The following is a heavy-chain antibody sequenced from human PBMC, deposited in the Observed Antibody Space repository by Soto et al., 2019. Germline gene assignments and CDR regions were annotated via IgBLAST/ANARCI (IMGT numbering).Heavy chain of an antibody. Sequence: QVQLVESGGGVVQPGRSLRLSCAASGFNFNNYGMHWVRQAPGKGLEWVAVIWNDGNGYYYTNSVKGRFTISRDNSKNTLYLQMSSLRAEDTAVYYCARRQISPPTRGAASARGGMYVWGQGTTVTVSS. CDR1: GFNFNNYG. J-gene: IGHJ6*02. V-gene: IGHV3-33*01. D-gene: IGHD6-13*01. CDR3: ARRQISPPTRGAASARGGMYV. CDR2: IWNDGNGY.